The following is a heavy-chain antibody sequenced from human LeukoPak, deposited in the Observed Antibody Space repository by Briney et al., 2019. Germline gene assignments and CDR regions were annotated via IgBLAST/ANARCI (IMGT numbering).Heavy chain of an antibody. CDR1: GFTFSNYW. V-gene: IGHV3-7*01. CDR2: IKQDGSEK. Sequence: GGSLRLSCVASGFTFSNYWMSWVRQAPGKGLEWVANIKQDGSEKYYVDSVKGRFIISRDNAKNSLYLQMNSLRDEDVAVYYCANAYGLDVWGQGTTVTVSS. CDR3: ANAYGLDV. J-gene: IGHJ6*02.